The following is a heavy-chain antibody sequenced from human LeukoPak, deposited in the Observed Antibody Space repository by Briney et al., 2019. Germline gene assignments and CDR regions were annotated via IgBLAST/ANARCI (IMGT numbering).Heavy chain of an antibody. CDR1: GGSFSGYY. D-gene: IGHD3-22*01. Sequence: SETLSLTCAVYGGSFSGYYWIWIRQPPGKGVEWSGEIKHRGSTNYNPSLKRRVTISVATSKHQFSLKLSSVPAADTAVYYCARGITMIVVVALMGYFDYWGQGTLVTVSS. V-gene: IGHV4-34*01. CDR2: IKHRGST. J-gene: IGHJ4*02. CDR3: ARGITMIVVVALMGYFDY.